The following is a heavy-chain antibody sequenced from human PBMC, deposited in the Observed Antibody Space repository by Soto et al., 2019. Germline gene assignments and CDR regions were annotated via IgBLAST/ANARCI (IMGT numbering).Heavy chain of an antibody. Sequence: QVQLVQSGAEVKKPGSSLKVSCKASGGTFSTHGISWVRQAPGQGLEWMGGIIPVLETTNYAQKFQGRVTITADESTSTAHIEVTSLRSEDSAVYYCTTAGFRGVSCPHSDWWGQGTRVTVSS. V-gene: IGHV1-69*01. CDR3: TTAGFRGVSCPHSDW. CDR2: IIPVLETT. J-gene: IGHJ4*02. D-gene: IGHD2-8*02. CDR1: GGTFSTHG.